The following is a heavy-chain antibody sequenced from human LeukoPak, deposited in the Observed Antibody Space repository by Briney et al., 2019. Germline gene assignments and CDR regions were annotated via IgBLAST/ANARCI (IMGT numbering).Heavy chain of an antibody. CDR1: GFTFSSYA. D-gene: IGHD3-9*01. J-gene: IGHJ4*02. CDR3: ARESLTRPPGCFDY. Sequence: GGSLRLSCAASGFTFSSYAMHWVRQAPGKGLEWMAVISYDGISYDGSNKYYAHSVKGRFTISRDNSRNTLYVQMNSLRTEDTAVYYCARESLTRPPGCFDYWGQGALVTVSS. CDR2: ISYDGISYDGSNK. V-gene: IGHV3-30-3*01.